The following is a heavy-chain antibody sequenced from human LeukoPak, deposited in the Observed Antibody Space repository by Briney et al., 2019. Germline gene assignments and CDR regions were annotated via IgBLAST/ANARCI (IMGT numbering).Heavy chain of an antibody. CDR1: GFTFSSYS. Sequence: GGSLRLSCAASGFTFSSYSMNWVRQAPGKGLGWVSSISSSSYIYYADSVKGRFTISRDNAKNSLYLQMNSLRAEDTAVYYCARDFGDYYDSSGPNRPSFDYWGQGTLVTVSS. CDR3: ARDFGDYYDSSGPNRPSFDY. D-gene: IGHD3-22*01. V-gene: IGHV3-21*01. CDR2: ISSSSYI. J-gene: IGHJ4*02.